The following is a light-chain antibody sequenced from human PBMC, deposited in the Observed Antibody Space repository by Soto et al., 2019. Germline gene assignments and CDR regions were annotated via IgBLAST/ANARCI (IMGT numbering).Light chain of an antibody. CDR2: EVS. CDR1: SSDVGGYNY. J-gene: IGLJ2*01. CDR3: SSYTSSSTLV. Sequence: QSVLTQPASVSGSPGQSITISCTGTSSDVGGYNYVSWYQHHPGKAPKLMIYEVSNRPSGVSDRLSGSKSGNTASLTISGLQAEDEADYYCSSYTSSSTLVFGGGTQLTVL. V-gene: IGLV2-14*01.